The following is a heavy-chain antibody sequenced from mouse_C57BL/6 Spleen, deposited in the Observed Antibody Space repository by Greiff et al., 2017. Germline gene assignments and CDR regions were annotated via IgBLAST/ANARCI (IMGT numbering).Heavy chain of an antibody. Sequence: QVQLQQPGAELVQPGASVKLSCKASGYTFTSSWMHWVKQRPGRGLEWIGRMEPNSGGTKYNEQFKSKATLTVDNPSSTAYMQLSSLTSEDSAVYYCASSGYEYDGTWFAYWGQGTLVTVSA. V-gene: IGHV1-72*01. CDR1: GYTFTSSW. CDR2: MEPNSGGT. CDR3: ASSGYEYDGTWFAY. J-gene: IGHJ3*01. D-gene: IGHD2-4*01.